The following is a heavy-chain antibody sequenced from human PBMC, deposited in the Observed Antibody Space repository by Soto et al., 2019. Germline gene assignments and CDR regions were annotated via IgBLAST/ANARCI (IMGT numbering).Heavy chain of an antibody. CDR2: IIPIFGTA. CDR3: ARAGSGYENWYYFDY. Sequence: QVQLVQSGAEVKKPGSSVKVSCKASGGTFSSYAISWVRQAPGQGLEWMGGIIPIFGTANYAQKFQGRATITADESTSTAYMELSSLRSEDTAVYYCARAGSGYENWYYFDYWGQGTLVTVSS. CDR1: GGTFSSYA. J-gene: IGHJ4*02. D-gene: IGHD5-12*01. V-gene: IGHV1-69*01.